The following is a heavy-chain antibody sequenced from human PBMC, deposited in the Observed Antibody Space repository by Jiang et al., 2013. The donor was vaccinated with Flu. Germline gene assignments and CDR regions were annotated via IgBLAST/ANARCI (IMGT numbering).Heavy chain of an antibody. CDR3: ARAGGIAVAGMSLGY. V-gene: IGHV1-3*01. J-gene: IGHJ4*02. CDR2: INAGNGNT. CDR1: GYTFTSYA. D-gene: IGHD6-19*01. Sequence: SGYTFTSYAMHWVRQAPGQRLEWMGWINAGNGNTKYSQKFQGRVTITRDTSASTAYMELSSLRSEDTAVYYCARAGGIAVAGMSLGYWGQGTLVTVSS.